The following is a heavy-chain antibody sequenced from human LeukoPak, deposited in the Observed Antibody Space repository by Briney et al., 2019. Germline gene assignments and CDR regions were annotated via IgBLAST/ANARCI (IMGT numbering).Heavy chain of an antibody. CDR2: IYYTGST. CDR1: GGSISSSSYY. Sequence: SETLSLTCTVSGGSISSSSYYWGWIRQPPGKGLEWIGSIYYTGSTYYNPSLKSRVTISVDTSKNQFSLKLSSVTAADTAVYYCARPRYYYDRTFDYWGQGTLVTVSS. V-gene: IGHV4-39*01. CDR3: ARPRYYYDRTFDY. J-gene: IGHJ4*02. D-gene: IGHD3-22*01.